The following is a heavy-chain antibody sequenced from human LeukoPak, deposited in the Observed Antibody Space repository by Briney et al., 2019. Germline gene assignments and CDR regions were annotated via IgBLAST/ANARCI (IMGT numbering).Heavy chain of an antibody. CDR2: IPYDGSNK. Sequence: GGSLRLSCAASGFTFINTWISWVRQAPGKGLEWVSYIPYDGSNKYYADSVKGRFTIFRDNSRNTLFLQMNSLRPEDTAIYYCAKDWNYYGSGSYYDSWGYWGQGTLVTVSS. CDR1: GFTFINTW. CDR3: AKDWNYYGSGSYYDSWGY. D-gene: IGHD3-10*01. J-gene: IGHJ4*02. V-gene: IGHV3-30*02.